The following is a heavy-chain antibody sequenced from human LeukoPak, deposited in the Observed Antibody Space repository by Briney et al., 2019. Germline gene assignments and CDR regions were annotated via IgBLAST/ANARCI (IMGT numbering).Heavy chain of an antibody. CDR3: VREENWFDP. CDR2: VSAYNGNT. CDR1: GYTFYYYG. Sequence: ASVKVSCKASGYTFYYYGISWVRQALGQGLEWMGWVSAYNGNTNYAQKLQGRVTMTTDTSTSTAYMELRSLRSDDTAVYYCVREENWFDPWGQGTLVTVSS. J-gene: IGHJ5*02. V-gene: IGHV1-18*01.